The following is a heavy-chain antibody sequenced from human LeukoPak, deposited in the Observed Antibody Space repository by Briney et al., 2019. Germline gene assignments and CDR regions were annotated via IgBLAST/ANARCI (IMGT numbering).Heavy chain of an antibody. CDR3: ARGGYYDFWSGYYKKAGAFDY. CDR2: IYYSGST. D-gene: IGHD3-3*01. V-gene: IGHV4-59*08. J-gene: IGHJ4*02. CDR1: GGSISSYY. Sequence: KASETLSLTRTVSGGSISSYYWSWIRQPPGKGLEWIGYIYYSGSTNYNPSLKSRVTISVDTSKNQFSLKLSSVTAADTAVYYCARGGYYDFWSGYYKKAGAFDYWGQGTLVTVSS.